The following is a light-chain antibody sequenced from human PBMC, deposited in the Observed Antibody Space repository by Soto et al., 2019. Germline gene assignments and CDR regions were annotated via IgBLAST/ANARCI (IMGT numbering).Light chain of an antibody. Sequence: DIQMTQSPSTLPASVGDRFTITCRASQSISNWLAWYQQKPGKAPKLLIYGASSLESGVPSRFSGSGSGTDFTLTISSLQPDDFATYYCQQYNSYSGTFGQGTKVDIK. V-gene: IGKV1-5*01. CDR1: QSISNW. CDR2: GAS. J-gene: IGKJ1*01. CDR3: QQYNSYSGT.